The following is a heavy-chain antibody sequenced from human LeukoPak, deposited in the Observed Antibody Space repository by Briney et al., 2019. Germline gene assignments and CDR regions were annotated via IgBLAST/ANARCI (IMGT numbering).Heavy chain of an antibody. Sequence: GGSLRLSCAASGFIVSHNYMTWVRRAPGKGLEWISVIYIDGTTYYADSVKGRFTISRDQANNTLYLQMNTLRDEDTAVYYCARGPRYSFYWGQGTLVSVSS. J-gene: IGHJ4*02. CDR3: ARGPRYSFY. D-gene: IGHD6-13*01. CDR2: IYIDGTT. CDR1: GFIVSHNY. V-gene: IGHV3-53*01.